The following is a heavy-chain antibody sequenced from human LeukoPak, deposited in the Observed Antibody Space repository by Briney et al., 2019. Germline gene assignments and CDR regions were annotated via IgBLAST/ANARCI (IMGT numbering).Heavy chain of an antibody. D-gene: IGHD4-23*01. CDR2: ISYDGSNK. CDR1: GFTFSSYG. Sequence: GRSLRLSCAASGFTFSSYGMHWVRQAPGKGLEWVAVISYDGSNKYYADSVKGRFTISRDNPKNTLYLQMNSLRAEDTAVYYCAKDRNGGLFDYWGQGTLVTVSS. J-gene: IGHJ4*02. CDR3: AKDRNGGLFDY. V-gene: IGHV3-30*18.